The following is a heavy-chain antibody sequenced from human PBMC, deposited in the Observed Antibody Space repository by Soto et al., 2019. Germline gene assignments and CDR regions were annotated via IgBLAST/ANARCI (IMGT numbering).Heavy chain of an antibody. CDR1: GGSVSSGSYF. Sequence: SETLSLTCTVSGGSVSSGSYFWSWIRQPPGKRLEWIGYIYYSGSTTYNPSLKSRVTISVDTSKNQFSLKLSSVTTADTAVYYCARAPYWRGGDLYLDKWGQGTLVTVSS. V-gene: IGHV4-61*01. CDR3: ARAPYWRGGDLYLDK. CDR2: IYYSGST. J-gene: IGHJ4*02. D-gene: IGHD2-21*02.